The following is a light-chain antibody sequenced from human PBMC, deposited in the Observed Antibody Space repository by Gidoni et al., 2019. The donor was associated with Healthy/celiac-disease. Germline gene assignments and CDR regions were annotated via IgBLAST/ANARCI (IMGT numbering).Light chain of an antibody. J-gene: IGKJ1*01. CDR1: QSISSY. CDR3: QQSYSTPWT. V-gene: IGKV1-39*01. CDR2: AAS. Sequence: DIQLPQSPSSLSASVGDRVTITCRASQSISSYLNWYQQTPGKAPKLLIYAASSLQSGVQSRFSGSGTGTDFTLTISRLQPEDFATYYWQQSYSTPWTFGQGTKVEIK.